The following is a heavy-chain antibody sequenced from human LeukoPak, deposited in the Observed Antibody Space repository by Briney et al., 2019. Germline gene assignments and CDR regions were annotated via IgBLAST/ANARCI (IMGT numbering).Heavy chain of an antibody. V-gene: IGHV3-23*01. D-gene: IGHD6-13*01. Sequence: GGTLRLSCAASGFTFSSYAMSWVRQAPGKGLEWVSAISGSGGSTYYADSVKGRFTISRDNSKNTLYLQMNSLRAEDTAVYYCAKDDSSWMRVALDYWGQGTLVTVSS. CDR2: ISGSGGST. CDR3: AKDDSSWMRVALDY. J-gene: IGHJ4*02. CDR1: GFTFSSYA.